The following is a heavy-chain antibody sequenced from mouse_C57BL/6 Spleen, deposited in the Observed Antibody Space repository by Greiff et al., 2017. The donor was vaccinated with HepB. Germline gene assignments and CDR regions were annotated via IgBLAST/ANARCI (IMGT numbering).Heavy chain of an antibody. CDR1: GFTFSSYA. CDR2: ISDGGSYT. J-gene: IGHJ4*01. D-gene: IGHD2-4*01. Sequence: EVQGVESGGGLVKPGGSLKLSCAASGFTFSSYAMSWVRQTPEKRLEWVATISDGGSYTYYPDNIKGRFTISRDNAKNNQYLQMSHLKSEDTAMYYCARVYYDYGNYYAMDYWGQGTSVTVSS. CDR3: ARVYYDYGNYYAMDY. V-gene: IGHV5-4*01.